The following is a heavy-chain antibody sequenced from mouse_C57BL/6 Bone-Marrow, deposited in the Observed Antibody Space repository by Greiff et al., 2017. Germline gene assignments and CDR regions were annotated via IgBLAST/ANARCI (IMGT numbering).Heavy chain of an antibody. V-gene: IGHV5-6*01. CDR1: GFTFSSYG. D-gene: IGHD1-1*01. J-gene: IGHJ3*01. CDR2: ISSGGSYT. CDR3: ARQSGYYYGSIPWFAY. Sequence: EVMLVESGGDLVKPGGSLKLSCAASGFTFSSYGMSWVRQTPDKRLEWVATISSGGSYTYYPDSVKGRFTFSRDNAKNTLYLQMRSLKSADTAMYYCARQSGYYYGSIPWFAYWGQGTLVTVSA.